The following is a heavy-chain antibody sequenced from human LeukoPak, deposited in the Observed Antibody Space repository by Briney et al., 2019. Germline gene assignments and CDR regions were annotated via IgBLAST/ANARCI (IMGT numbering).Heavy chain of an antibody. CDR1: GFTFTSYS. J-gene: IGHJ4*02. V-gene: IGHV3-23*01. D-gene: IGHD1-26*01. Sequence: GGSLRHSCAASGFTFTSYSMNWVRQAPGKGLEWVSTISGGGGSTYYADSVKGRFTISRDNSKNTLYLQVNSLRAEDTAVYYCAKGGKWDVTPFDYWGQGTLVTVSS. CDR2: ISGGGGST. CDR3: AKGGKWDVTPFDY.